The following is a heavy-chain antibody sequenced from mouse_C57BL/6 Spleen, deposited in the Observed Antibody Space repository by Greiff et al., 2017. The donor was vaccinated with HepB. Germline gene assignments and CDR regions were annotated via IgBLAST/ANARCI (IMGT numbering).Heavy chain of an antibody. D-gene: IGHD2-5*01. V-gene: IGHV1-20*01. CDR2: INPYNGDT. CDR1: GYSFTGYF. Sequence: EVQLQQSGPELVKPGDSVKISCKASGYSFTGYFMNWVMQSHGKSLEWIGRINPYNGDTFYNQKFKGKATLTVDKSSSTAHMELRSLTSEDSAVYYCASGTYSNYNYAMDYWGQGTSVTVSS. CDR3: ASGTYSNYNYAMDY. J-gene: IGHJ4*01.